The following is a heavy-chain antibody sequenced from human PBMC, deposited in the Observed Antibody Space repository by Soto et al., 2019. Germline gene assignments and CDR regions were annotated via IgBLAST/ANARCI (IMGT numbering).Heavy chain of an antibody. CDR3: AKTTGATYIFNGMDV. CDR2: IIPIFTSA. D-gene: IGHD5-12*01. Sequence: QVQLVQSGAEVKKPGSSVKVSCKASGGSFNSNAFSWVRQAPGQGLEWLGGIIPIFTSANYAQKFQGRVTITADESSSTIYMELSRLTPEDTAVYYCAKTTGATYIFNGMDVWGPGTTVTVSS. CDR1: GGSFNSNA. J-gene: IGHJ6*02. V-gene: IGHV1-69*01.